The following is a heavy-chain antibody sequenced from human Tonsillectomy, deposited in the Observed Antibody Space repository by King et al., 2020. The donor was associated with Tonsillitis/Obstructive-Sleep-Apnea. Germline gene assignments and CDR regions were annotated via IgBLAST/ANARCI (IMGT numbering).Heavy chain of an antibody. V-gene: IGHV3-33*01. CDR2: IWYDGSNK. J-gene: IGHJ6*02. CDR3: AREEDCSNTSCPSSMDV. CDR1: GFTFSSYG. Sequence: VQLVESGGGVVQPGRSLRLSCAASGFTFSSYGMHWVRQAPGKGLEWVAVIWYDGSNKYYADSVKGRFTISRDNSKNTLYLQMNSLRAEDTAVYYCAREEDCSNTSCPSSMDVWGQGTTVTVSS. D-gene: IGHD2-2*01.